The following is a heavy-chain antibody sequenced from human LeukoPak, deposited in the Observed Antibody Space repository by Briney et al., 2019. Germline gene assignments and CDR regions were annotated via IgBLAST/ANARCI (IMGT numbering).Heavy chain of an antibody. CDR1: GGSISSSSYY. CDR3: ARWTDTAWTQGIDY. V-gene: IGHV4-61*05. D-gene: IGHD5-18*01. J-gene: IGHJ4*02. Sequence: PSETLSLTCTVSGGSISSSSYYWSWIRQPPGKGLEWIGYIYYSGSTNYNPSLKSRVTISVDTSKNQFSLKLSSVTAADTAVYYCARWTDTAWTQGIDYWGQGTLVTVSS. CDR2: IYYSGST.